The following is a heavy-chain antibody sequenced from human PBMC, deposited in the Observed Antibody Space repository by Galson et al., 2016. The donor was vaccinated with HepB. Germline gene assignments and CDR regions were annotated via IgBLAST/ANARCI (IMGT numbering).Heavy chain of an antibody. Sequence: SVRLSCEASGFTFSMYGMSWVRQAPGKGLEWVANINPGGSEKYYAEAVRGRFTISRDNAKNSLFLQMNSLRAEDTAMYYCARVRKGSGRYIDYWGQGTLVTVSS. CDR3: ARVRKGSGRYIDY. CDR1: GFTFSMYG. J-gene: IGHJ4*02. D-gene: IGHD6-19*01. V-gene: IGHV3-7*01. CDR2: INPGGSEK.